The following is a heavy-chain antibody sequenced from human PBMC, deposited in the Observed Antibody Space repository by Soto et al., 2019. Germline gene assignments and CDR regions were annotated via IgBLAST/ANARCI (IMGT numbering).Heavy chain of an antibody. CDR3: AKLLSITIFGVVILADY. CDR2: ISGSGGST. Sequence: GGSLRLSCAASGFTFSSYAMSWVRQAPGKGLEWVSAISGSGGSTYYADSVKGRFTISRDNSKNTLYLQMNSLRAEDTAVYCAKLLSITIFGVVILADYWGQGTLVTVSS. D-gene: IGHD3-3*01. J-gene: IGHJ4*02. V-gene: IGHV3-23*01. CDR1: GFTFSSYA.